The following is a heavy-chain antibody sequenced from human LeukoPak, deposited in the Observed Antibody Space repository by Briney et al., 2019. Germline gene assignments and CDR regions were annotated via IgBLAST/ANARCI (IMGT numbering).Heavy chain of an antibody. CDR3: ARGKSAGIQLPDY. J-gene: IGHJ4*02. Sequence: GASVKVSCKASGGTFSSYAISWVRQAPGQGLEWMGRIIPILGIANYAQKFQGRVTITADKSTSTAYMELSSLRSEDAAVYYCARGKSAGIQLPDYWGQGTLVTVSS. D-gene: IGHD5-18*01. CDR2: IIPILGIA. V-gene: IGHV1-69*04. CDR1: GGTFSSYA.